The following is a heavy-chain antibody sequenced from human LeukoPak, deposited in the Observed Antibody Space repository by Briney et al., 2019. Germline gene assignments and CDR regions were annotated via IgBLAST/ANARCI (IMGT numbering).Heavy chain of an antibody. D-gene: IGHD6-13*01. Sequence: GGSLRLSCAASGFTFSSYAMSWVRQAPGKGLEWVSAISGSGGSTYYADSVKGRFTISRDNSQNALYLQMNSLRAEDTAVYYCASSSWVHNWFDPWGQGTLVTVSS. CDR3: ASSSWVHNWFDP. J-gene: IGHJ5*02. V-gene: IGHV3-23*01. CDR2: ISGSGGST. CDR1: GFTFSSYA.